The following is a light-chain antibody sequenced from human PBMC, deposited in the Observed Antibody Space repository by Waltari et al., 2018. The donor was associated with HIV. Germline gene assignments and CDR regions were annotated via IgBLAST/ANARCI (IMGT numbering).Light chain of an antibody. Sequence: SYELTHPPSVSVSPGQTARITCAGDALPKQFASWYQQKAGQAPLMVIYKDDKRPSGIPDRFSGSMSGTTVSLIISGVQPEEEADYYCESADDSGDHWVFGGGTKLSVL. CDR1: ALPKQF. CDR2: KDD. CDR3: ESADDSGDHWV. V-gene: IGLV3-25*02. J-gene: IGLJ3*02.